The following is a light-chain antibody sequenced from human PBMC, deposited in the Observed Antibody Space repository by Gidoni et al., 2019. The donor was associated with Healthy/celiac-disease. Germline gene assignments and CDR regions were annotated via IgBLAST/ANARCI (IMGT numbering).Light chain of an antibody. CDR3: SSYTSSSTPVV. J-gene: IGLJ2*01. Sequence: QSALPQPASVSRSPGPSITISCTGTSSDVGGYNYVSWYQQHPGKAPTLMIYDVSNRPSGVSNRFSGSKSGNTASLTISGLQAEDEADYYCSSYTSSSTPVVFGGGTKLTVL. CDR2: DVS. CDR1: SSDVGGYNY. V-gene: IGLV2-14*01.